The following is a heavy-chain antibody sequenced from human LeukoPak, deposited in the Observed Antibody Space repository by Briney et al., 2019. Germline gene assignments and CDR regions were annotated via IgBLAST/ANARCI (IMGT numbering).Heavy chain of an antibody. Sequence: SVKGRFTISRDNAENSLFLQMNSLRAEDTAVYYCARDRTADFDLWGRGTLVTVSS. J-gene: IGHJ2*01. V-gene: IGHV3-48*01. CDR3: ARDRTADFDL.